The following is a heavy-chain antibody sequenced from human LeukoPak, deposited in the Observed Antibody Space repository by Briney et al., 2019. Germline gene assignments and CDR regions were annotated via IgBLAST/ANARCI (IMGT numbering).Heavy chain of an antibody. CDR1: GFTFTSSA. D-gene: IGHD6-13*01. CDR2: IVVGSGNT. V-gene: IGHV1-58*01. Sequence: SVKVSCRASGFTFTSSAVQWVRQARGQRLEWIGWIVVGSGNTNYAQKFQERVTITRDMSTSTAYMELSSLTSEDTAVYYCAAVRGYSSSWEFDYWGQGTLVTVSS. CDR3: AAVRGYSSSWEFDY. J-gene: IGHJ4*02.